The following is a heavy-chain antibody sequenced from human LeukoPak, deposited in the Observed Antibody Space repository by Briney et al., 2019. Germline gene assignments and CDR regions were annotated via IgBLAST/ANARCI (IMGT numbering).Heavy chain of an antibody. Sequence: PGGSLRLSCAASGFTFSAYWMAWVRQAPGKGLEWVANMKQDGREKHYVDSVKGRFTTSRDNARNSLYLQMNSLRAEDSAVYYCARDDVGALDYWGQGTLVTVSS. V-gene: IGHV3-7*01. CDR1: GFTFSAYW. CDR3: ARDDVGALDY. D-gene: IGHD3-16*01. J-gene: IGHJ4*02. CDR2: MKQDGREK.